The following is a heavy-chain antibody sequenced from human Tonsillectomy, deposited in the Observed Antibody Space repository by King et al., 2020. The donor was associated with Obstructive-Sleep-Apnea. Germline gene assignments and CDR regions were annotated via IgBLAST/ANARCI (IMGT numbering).Heavy chain of an antibody. Sequence: VQLVESGGGVVQPGRSLRLSCAASGFTFTSYGMHCVRQAPGKGLERVAVIWYDGSNKYYADSVKGRFTISRDNSKTTLYLQMNSLRAEDTAVYYCARDHDDILTGALGYYYGMDVWGQGTTVTVSS. CDR2: IWYDGSNK. D-gene: IGHD3-9*01. CDR1: GFTFTSYG. CDR3: ARDHDDILTGALGYYYGMDV. V-gene: IGHV3-33*01. J-gene: IGHJ6*02.